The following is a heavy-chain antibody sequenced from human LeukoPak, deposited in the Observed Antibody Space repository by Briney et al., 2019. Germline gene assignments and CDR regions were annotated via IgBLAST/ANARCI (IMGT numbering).Heavy chain of an antibody. CDR2: ISSSSSYI. D-gene: IGHD6-19*01. CDR3: ARSPVAGKDY. CDR1: GFTFSSYG. Sequence: GGSLRLSCAASGFTFSSYGMNWVRQAPGKGLEWVSSISSSSSYIYYADSVKGRFTISRDNAKNSLYLQMNSLRAEDTAVYYCARSPVAGKDYWGQGTLVTVSS. J-gene: IGHJ4*02. V-gene: IGHV3-21*01.